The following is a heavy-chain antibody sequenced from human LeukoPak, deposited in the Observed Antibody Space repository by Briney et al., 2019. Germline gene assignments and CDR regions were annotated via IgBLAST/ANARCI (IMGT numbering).Heavy chain of an antibody. Sequence: ASVKVSCKASGYTFTSYDINWVRQATGQGLEWMGWMNPNSGNTGYAQKFQGRVTMTRNTSISTAYMELSSLRSEDTAVYYCASRGRWFGNYYYGMDVWGQRTTVTLSS. D-gene: IGHD3-10*01. V-gene: IGHV1-8*01. CDR1: GYTFTSYD. J-gene: IGHJ6*02. CDR3: ASRGRWFGNYYYGMDV. CDR2: MNPNSGNT.